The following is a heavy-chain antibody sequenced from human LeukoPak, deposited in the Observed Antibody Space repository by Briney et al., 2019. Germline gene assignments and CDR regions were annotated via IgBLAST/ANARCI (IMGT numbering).Heavy chain of an antibody. CDR1: GGSISSYY. D-gene: IGHD1-26*01. CDR2: IYTSGST. CDR3: ARENSGSYREFDY. Sequence: PSETLSLTCTVSGGSISSYYWSWIRQPAGKGLEWIGRIYTSGSTNYNASLKSRVSMSVDTSKNQFSLKLSSVTAADTPVFYCARENSGSYREFDYWGQGTLVTVSS. J-gene: IGHJ4*02. V-gene: IGHV4-4*07.